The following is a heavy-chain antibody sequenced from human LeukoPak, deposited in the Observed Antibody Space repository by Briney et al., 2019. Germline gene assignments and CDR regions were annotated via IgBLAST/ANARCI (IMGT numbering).Heavy chain of an antibody. V-gene: IGHV3-21*01. CDR1: GFTFSSYS. D-gene: IGHD2-15*01. Sequence: GGSLRLSCAASGFTFSSYSMNWVRQAPGKGLEWVSSISSSSSYIYYADSVKGRFTISRDNAKNSLYLQMNSLRAEDTAVYYRARAPGYCSGGSCYPPPLDYWGQGTLVTVSS. CDR3: ARAPGYCSGGSCYPPPLDY. CDR2: ISSSSSYI. J-gene: IGHJ4*02.